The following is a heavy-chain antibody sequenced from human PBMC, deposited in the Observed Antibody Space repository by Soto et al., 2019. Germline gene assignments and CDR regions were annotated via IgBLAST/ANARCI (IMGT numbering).Heavy chain of an antibody. CDR2: INAGNGNT. V-gene: IGHV1-3*01. D-gene: IGHD6-19*01. CDR1: GYTFTSYA. Sequence: ASVKVSCKASGYTFTSYAMHWVRQAPGQRLEWMGWINAGNGNTKYSQKFQGRVTITRDTSASTAYMELSSLRSEDTAVYYCARSITPWEQWLDIDAFDIWGQGTMVTVSS. J-gene: IGHJ3*02. CDR3: ARSITPWEQWLDIDAFDI.